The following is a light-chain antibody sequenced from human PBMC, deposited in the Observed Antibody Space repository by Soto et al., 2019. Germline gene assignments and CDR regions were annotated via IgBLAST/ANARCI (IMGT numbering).Light chain of an antibody. CDR1: SSDVGGYNY. V-gene: IGLV2-8*01. CDR3: TSYAGSDNFCV. CDR2: EVS. J-gene: IGLJ1*01. Sequence: QSVLTQPPSASGAPGQSVTISCIGTSSDVGGYNYVSWYQQYPGKAPKLMTYEVSKRPSGVPDRFSGFKSGNTASLTVSGLQPEDEADYYCTSYAGSDNFCVFGTGTKVPVL.